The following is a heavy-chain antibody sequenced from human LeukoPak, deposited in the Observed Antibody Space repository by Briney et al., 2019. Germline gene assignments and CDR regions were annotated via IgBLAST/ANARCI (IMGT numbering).Heavy chain of an antibody. CDR2: ISSSGSTI. CDR1: GFTFSTYA. D-gene: IGHD6-13*01. V-gene: IGHV3-11*01. CDR3: ARVRGVAGTYYYYYMDV. Sequence: GGSLRLSCAASGFTFSTYAMSWVRQAPGKGLEWVSYISSSGSTIYYADSEKGRSTISRDNAKNSLYLQMNSLRAEDTAVYYCARVRGVAGTYYYYYMDVWGKGTTVTVSS. J-gene: IGHJ6*03.